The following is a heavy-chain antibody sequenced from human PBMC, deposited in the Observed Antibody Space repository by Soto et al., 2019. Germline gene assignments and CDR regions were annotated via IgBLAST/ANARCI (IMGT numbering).Heavy chain of an antibody. CDR1: GFTFDDYT. J-gene: IGHJ4*02. D-gene: IGHD2-2*01. CDR2: ITWNSASI. CDR3: VKNRDNFADNAHRPDAF. V-gene: IGHV3-9*01. Sequence: EVQLVESGGGLVQPGMSLRLACTASGFTFDDYTMHWVRQAPGKGLEWVAHITWNSASIDYADSVKGRFSISRDNAKSSLYLQMNSLRTEDTAFYYCVKNRDNFADNAHRPDAFWGQGTLVTVS.